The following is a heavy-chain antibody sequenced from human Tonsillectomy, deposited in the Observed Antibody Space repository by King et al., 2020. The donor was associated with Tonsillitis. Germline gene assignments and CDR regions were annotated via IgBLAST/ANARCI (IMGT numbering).Heavy chain of an antibody. CDR2: GSYDGTNT. Sequence: VQLVESGGGVVQPGRSLRLSCAASGFTFSIYGMHWVGQAPGKGLEWVAFGSYDGTNTYSADSVKGRFTSSRDNSKHTLYLQMNTLRAEDTAVYYCAKDFGAGYGSFDYWGQGTLVTVSS. CDR1: GFTFSIYG. D-gene: IGHD3-10*01. CDR3: AKDFGAGYGSFDY. V-gene: IGHV3-30*18. J-gene: IGHJ4*02.